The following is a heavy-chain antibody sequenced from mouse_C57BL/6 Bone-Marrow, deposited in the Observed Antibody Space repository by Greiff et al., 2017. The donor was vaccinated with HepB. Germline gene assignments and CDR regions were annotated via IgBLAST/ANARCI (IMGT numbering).Heavy chain of an antibody. V-gene: IGHV5-9-1*02. CDR3: TRGYYYGGRGALDD. D-gene: IGHD1-1*01. CDR1: GFTFSSYA. CDR2: ISSGGDYI. Sequence: EVKLMESGEGLVKPGGSLKLSCAASGFTFSSYAMSWVRQTPEKRLAWVAYISSGGDYIYYVDTVKGRFTISRDNSRNTLYLQMSSLKSEDTALFYCTRGYYYGGRGALDDWGQGTSVTVSS. J-gene: IGHJ4*01.